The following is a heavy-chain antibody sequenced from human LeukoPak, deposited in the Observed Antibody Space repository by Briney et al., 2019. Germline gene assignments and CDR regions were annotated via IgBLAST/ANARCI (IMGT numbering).Heavy chain of an antibody. CDR3: ARLRGAVTGTDPFDY. D-gene: IGHD6-19*01. CDR1: GFTFSSYT. V-gene: IGHV3-21*01. CDR2: ISGSSSYI. J-gene: IGHJ4*02. Sequence: GGSLRLSRAASGFTFSSYTMSWVRQAPGKGLEWVSSISGSSSYIYYADSVKGRFTISRDNAKKSLNLQMNSLRADDTAVYYCARLRGAVTGTDPFDYWGQGTLVTVSS.